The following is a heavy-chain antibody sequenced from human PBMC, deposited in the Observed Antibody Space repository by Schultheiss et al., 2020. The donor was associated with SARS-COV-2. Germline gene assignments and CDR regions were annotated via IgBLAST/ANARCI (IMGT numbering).Heavy chain of an antibody. CDR3: ARLGCDTTSCYAFDI. CDR1: GGSISSYY. Sequence: TLSLTCTDSGGSISSYYWSCIRQPPGKGLEWIAYIYHNGSPKYNPSLKSRGTISVDTSKHQVSLTLSSVTAADTAVYYCARLGCDTTSCYAFDIWGQGTMVTVSS. D-gene: IGHD2-2*01. J-gene: IGHJ3*02. CDR2: IYHNGSP. V-gene: IGHV4-59*08.